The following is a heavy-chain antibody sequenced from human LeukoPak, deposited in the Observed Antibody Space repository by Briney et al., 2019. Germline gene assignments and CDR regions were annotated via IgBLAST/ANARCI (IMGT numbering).Heavy chain of an antibody. CDR1: GYTLTELS. CDR2: FDPEDGET. CDR3: AITRRGYYDSSGYYPRLNAFDI. J-gene: IGHJ3*02. V-gene: IGHV1-24*01. Sequence: ASVKVSCKVSGYTLTELSMHWVRQAPGKGLEWMGGFDPEDGETIYAQKFQGRVTMTEDTSTDTAYMELSSLRSEDTAVYYCAITRRGYYDSSGYYPRLNAFDIWGQGTMVTVSS. D-gene: IGHD3-22*01.